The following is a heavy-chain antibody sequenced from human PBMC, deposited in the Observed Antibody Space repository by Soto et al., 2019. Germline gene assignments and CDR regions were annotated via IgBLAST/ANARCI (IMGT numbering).Heavy chain of an antibody. J-gene: IGHJ4*02. V-gene: IGHV1-3*01. CDR2: INAGNGNT. CDR1: GERVKIYA. CDR3: ARDLNGQGGAY. D-gene: IGHD3-9*01. Sequence: ACGERVKIYAVHLSFQAPGQRLEWMGWINAGNGNTKYSQKFQGRVTITRDTSASTAYMELSSLRSEDTAVYYCARDLNGQGGAYWGQGTLVTVSS.